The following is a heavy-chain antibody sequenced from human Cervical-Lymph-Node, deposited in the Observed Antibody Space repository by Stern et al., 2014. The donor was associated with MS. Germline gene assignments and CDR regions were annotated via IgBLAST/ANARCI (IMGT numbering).Heavy chain of an antibody. D-gene: IGHD3/OR15-3a*01. J-gene: IGHJ3*02. V-gene: IGHV2-70*01. CDR3: ARIGLWPFNDAIDI. Sequence: QVTLVESGPALVKPTQTLTLTCNFSGFSLSTSGKCVSWIRQSHGKALEWLALIDLGEDKIYKPSLKTWLPISKNNSQKQEILTLTNMDPEDTATYYCARIGLWPFNDAIDIWGQGTLVTVSS. CDR2: IDLGEDK. CDR1: GFSLSTSGKC.